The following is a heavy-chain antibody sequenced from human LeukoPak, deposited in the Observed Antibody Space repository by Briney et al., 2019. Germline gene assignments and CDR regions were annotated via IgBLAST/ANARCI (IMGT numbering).Heavy chain of an antibody. V-gene: IGHV1-69*05. J-gene: IGHJ5*02. CDR3: ARSSGVVPAAIHWFDP. D-gene: IGHD2-2*02. CDR2: IIPIFGTA. CDR1: GGTFSSYA. Sequence: SVKVSCKASGGTFSSYAISWVRQAPGQGLEWMGGIIPIFGTANYAQKFQGRVTITTDESTSTAYMELGSLRSEDTAVYYCARSSGVVPAAIHWFDPWGQGTLVTVSS.